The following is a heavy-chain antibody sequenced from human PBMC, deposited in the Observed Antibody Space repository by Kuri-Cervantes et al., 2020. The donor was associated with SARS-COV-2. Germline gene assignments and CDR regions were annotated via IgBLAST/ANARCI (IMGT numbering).Heavy chain of an antibody. CDR1: GGSISSSSYY. J-gene: IGHJ6*03. Sequence: SETLSLTCTVSGGSISSSSYYWGWIRQPPGKGLEWIGSIYNSGSTYYNPSLKSRVTISVDTSKNQFSLKLSSVTAADTAVYYCARVVQWRLLSDDYYYMDVWGKGTTVTVSS. CDR2: IYNSGST. CDR3: ARVVQWRLLSDDYYYMDV. D-gene: IGHD6-25*01. V-gene: IGHV4-39*07.